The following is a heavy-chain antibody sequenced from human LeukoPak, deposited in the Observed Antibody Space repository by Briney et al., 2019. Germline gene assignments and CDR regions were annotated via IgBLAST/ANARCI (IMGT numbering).Heavy chain of an antibody. Sequence: PGGSLRLSCAASGFTFSSYGMSWVRQAPGRGLEWVSAISGSGGSTYYADSVKGLFTISRDNSKNTLYLQMNSLRAEDTAVYYCAKNSVNYYYYYYMDVWGKGTTVTISS. CDR2: ISGSGGST. CDR1: GFTFSSYG. J-gene: IGHJ6*03. CDR3: AKNSVNYYYYYYMDV. V-gene: IGHV3-23*01.